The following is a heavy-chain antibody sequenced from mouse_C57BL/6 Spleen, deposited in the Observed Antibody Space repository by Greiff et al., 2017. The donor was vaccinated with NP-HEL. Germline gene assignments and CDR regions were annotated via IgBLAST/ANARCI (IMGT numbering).Heavy chain of an antibody. CDR2: IDPSDSET. V-gene: IGHV1-52*01. CDR3: AILWLRRRDAMDY. CDR1: GYTFTSYW. Sequence: VQLQQPGAELVRPGSSVKLSCKASGYTFTSYWMHWVKQRPIQGLEWIGNIDPSDSETHYNQKFKDKATLTVDKSSSTAYMQLSSLTSEDSAVYYCAILWLRRRDAMDYWGQGTSVTVSS. J-gene: IGHJ4*01. D-gene: IGHD2-2*01.